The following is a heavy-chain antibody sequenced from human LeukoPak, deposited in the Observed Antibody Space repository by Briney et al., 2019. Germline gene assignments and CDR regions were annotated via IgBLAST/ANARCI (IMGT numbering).Heavy chain of an antibody. Sequence: PSETLSLTCTVSGGSISSSSYYWGWIRQPPGKGLEWIGNIYYSGSTYYNPSLKSRVTISVDTSKNQFSLKLTSVTAADTAVYYCASPIGDYWGQGTLVTVSS. CDR3: ASPIGDY. D-gene: IGHD3-10*01. CDR2: IYYSGST. V-gene: IGHV4-39*01. CDR1: GGSISSSSYY. J-gene: IGHJ4*02.